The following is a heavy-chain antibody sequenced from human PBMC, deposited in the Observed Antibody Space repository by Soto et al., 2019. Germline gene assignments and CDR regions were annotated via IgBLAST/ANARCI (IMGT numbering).Heavy chain of an antibody. CDR3: ARDLRAVAEDFDY. CDR1: GFTFSSYS. Sequence: GGSLRLSCAASGFTFSSYSMNWVRQAPGKGLEWVSSISSSSSYIYYADSVKGRFTISRDNAKNSLYLQMNSLRAEDTAVYYCARDLRAVAEDFDYWGQGTLVTVSS. D-gene: IGHD6-19*01. J-gene: IGHJ4*02. CDR2: ISSSSSYI. V-gene: IGHV3-21*01.